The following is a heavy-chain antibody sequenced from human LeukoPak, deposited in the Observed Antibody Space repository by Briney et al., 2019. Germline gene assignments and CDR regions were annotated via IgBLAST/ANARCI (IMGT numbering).Heavy chain of an antibody. CDR2: IYYSGST. Sequence: SETLSLTCTVSGGSISSYYWSWIRQSPGKGLEWIGYIYYSGSTNYNPSLKSRVTISVDSSKNQFSLKLSSVTAADTAVYYCARDQGDYWGQGTLVTVSS. J-gene: IGHJ4*02. CDR1: GGSISSYY. CDR3: ARDQGDY. V-gene: IGHV4-59*01.